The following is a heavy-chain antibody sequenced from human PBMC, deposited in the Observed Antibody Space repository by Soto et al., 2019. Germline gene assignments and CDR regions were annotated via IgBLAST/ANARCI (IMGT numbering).Heavy chain of an antibody. CDR1: VFTFSSYA. J-gene: IGHJ4*02. CDR3: AKDPDRGYSYGRLAY. CDR2: ISGSGGST. D-gene: IGHD5-18*01. V-gene: IGHV3-23*01. Sequence: GWSLRLSCASSVFTFSSYAMSWVRQAPGKGLEWVSAISGSGGSTYYADSVKGRFTISRDNSKNTLYLQMNSLRAEDTAVYYCAKDPDRGYSYGRLAYWGQGTLVTVSS.